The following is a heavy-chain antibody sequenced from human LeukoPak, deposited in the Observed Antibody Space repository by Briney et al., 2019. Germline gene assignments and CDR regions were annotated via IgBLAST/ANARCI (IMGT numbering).Heavy chain of an antibody. D-gene: IGHD3-22*01. Sequence: GESLRLSCAASGFTFSSYAMSWVRQAPGKGLEWVSAISGSGGSTYYADSVKGRFTISRDNSKNTLYLQMNSLRAEDTAVYYCAKDRVSSGYYGPCNWFDPWGQGTLVTVSS. CDR1: GFTFSSYA. CDR2: ISGSGGST. J-gene: IGHJ5*02. V-gene: IGHV3-23*01. CDR3: AKDRVSSGYYGPCNWFDP.